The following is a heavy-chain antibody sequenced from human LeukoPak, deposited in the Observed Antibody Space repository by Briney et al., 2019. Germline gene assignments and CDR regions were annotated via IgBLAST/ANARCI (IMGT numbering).Heavy chain of an antibody. CDR2: TSGSGGRP. J-gene: IGHJ6*03. CDR1: GIIVSNNY. D-gene: IGHD3-22*01. CDR3: AKGSGDSSGYYYDYYYYYMDV. V-gene: IGHV3-23*01. Sequence: GGSLKLSCAASGIIVSNNYMSWVRQAPGKGLEWVSGTSGSGGRPYYADSVKGRFTISRDNSKNTLYLQMNSLRVEDTAIYYCAKGSGDSSGYYYDYYYYYMDVWGKGTTVTVSS.